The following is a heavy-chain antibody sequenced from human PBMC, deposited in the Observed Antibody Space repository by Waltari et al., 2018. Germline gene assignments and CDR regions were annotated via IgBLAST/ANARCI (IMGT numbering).Heavy chain of an antibody. Sequence: EVQLVQSGAEVKKPGESLKISCKGSGYRFTGYWIAWVRQMPGKGLELMGIIYPADSDTIYSPSFQGQVTISADTSISTAYLQWSSLKASDTAMYYCATPQLLTTHDAFDIWGQGTLVTVSS. D-gene: IGHD2-2*01. CDR3: ATPQLLTTHDAFDI. CDR1: GYRFTGYW. CDR2: IYPADSDT. J-gene: IGHJ3*02. V-gene: IGHV5-51*01.